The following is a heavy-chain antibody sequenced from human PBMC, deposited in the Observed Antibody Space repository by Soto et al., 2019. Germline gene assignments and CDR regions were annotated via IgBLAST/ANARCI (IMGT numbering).Heavy chain of an antibody. CDR2: ISSDGKNT. J-gene: IGHJ4*02. CDR3: AKDRVGGTFYTPLAF. V-gene: IGHV3-30*01. CDR1: GFTFSDYA. D-gene: IGHD1-7*01. Sequence: PGGSLRLSCAASGFTFSDYAMHWVRQPPGKGLEWVAIISSDGKNTYYGDSVKGRFTISRDDSTSTLSLQMNTLKPEDTAVYHCAKDRVGGTFYTPLAFWGQGTLVTVSS.